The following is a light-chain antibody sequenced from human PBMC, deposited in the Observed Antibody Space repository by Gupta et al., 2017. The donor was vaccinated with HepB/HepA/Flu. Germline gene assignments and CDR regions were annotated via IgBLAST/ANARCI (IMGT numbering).Light chain of an antibody. J-gene: IGLJ2*01. CDR2: DVS. V-gene: IGLV2-14*03. CDR1: SRDVGVYNY. CDR3: SSYTSSSTVV. Sequence: QSALTQPASVSGSPGQSITISCTGTSRDVGVYNYVSWYQQHPGKAPKLMIYDVSNRTSGVSNRLSGSKSGNTASLTISGLQAEDEAYYYCSSYTSSSTVVFGGGTKLTVL.